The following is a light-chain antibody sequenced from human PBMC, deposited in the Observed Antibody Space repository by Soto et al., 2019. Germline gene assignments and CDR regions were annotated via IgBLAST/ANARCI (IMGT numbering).Light chain of an antibody. CDR2: GVS. CDR1: SSDVGGYDF. V-gene: IGLV2-14*01. Sequence: QSVLAQPASVSGSPGQSITISCTGTSSDVGGYDFVSWYQQHPGKAPKLMISGVSNRPSGGSNRFSGSKSGNTASLTISGLQAEDEADYYCSSYTSSKTYVFGTGTKLTVL. J-gene: IGLJ1*01. CDR3: SSYTSSKTYV.